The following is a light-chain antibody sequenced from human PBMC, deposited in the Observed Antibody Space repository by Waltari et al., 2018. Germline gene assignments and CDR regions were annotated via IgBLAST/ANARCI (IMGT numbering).Light chain of an antibody. V-gene: IGKV3-20*01. CDR2: DAS. CDR3: QKYGTLPAT. CDR1: QSVSKY. Sequence: EIVLTQSPGTLSLSPGERATLSCRASQSVSKYLAWYQQKPGQAPRLLIYDASIRATGIPDRFSGSGWGTDLSLTISSLEPEDFAVYYCQKYGTLPATFGQGTKVQ. J-gene: IGKJ1*01.